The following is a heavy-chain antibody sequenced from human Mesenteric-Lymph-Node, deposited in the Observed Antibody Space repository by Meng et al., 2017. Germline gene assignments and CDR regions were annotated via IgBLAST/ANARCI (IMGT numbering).Heavy chain of an antibody. J-gene: IGHJ6*02. Sequence: GESLKISCAASGFTFSSYAMDWVRQAPGKGLEWVAVIWYDGSNKYYADSVKGRFTISRDNSKNTLYLQMNSLRADDTAVYYCARNSGMDVWGQGTTVTVSS. V-gene: IGHV3-33*08. CDR2: IWYDGSNK. CDR1: GFTFSSYA. CDR3: ARNSGMDV.